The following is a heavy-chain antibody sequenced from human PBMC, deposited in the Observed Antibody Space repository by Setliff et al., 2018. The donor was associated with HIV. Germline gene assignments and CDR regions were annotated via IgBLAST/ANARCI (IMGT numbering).Heavy chain of an antibody. CDR1: GFDFASFL. Sequence: GGSLRLSCVVSGFDFASFLIHWVRQAPGKGLEWVASISRDNFVRFYADSVRGRFNVSRDNAQRSLFLQMNSLKADDTAFYYCAREAPIQGVTYGFPHFDYWGQGALVTVSS. J-gene: IGHJ4*02. CDR2: ISRDNFVR. CDR3: AREAPIQGVTYGFPHFDY. D-gene: IGHD3-10*01. V-gene: IGHV3-21*01.